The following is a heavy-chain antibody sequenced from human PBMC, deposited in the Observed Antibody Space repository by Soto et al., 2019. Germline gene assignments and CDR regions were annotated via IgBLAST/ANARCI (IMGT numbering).Heavy chain of an antibody. V-gene: IGHV4-59*08. J-gene: IGHJ5*02. Sequence: PSETLSLTCTVSGGSISSYYWSWIRQPPGKGLEWIGYIYYSGSTNYNPSLKSRVTISVDTSKNQFSLKLSSVTAADTAVYYCARHQDILTGYSIDPWGQGTLVTVSS. CDR2: IYYSGST. D-gene: IGHD3-9*01. CDR1: GGSISSYY. CDR3: ARHQDILTGYSIDP.